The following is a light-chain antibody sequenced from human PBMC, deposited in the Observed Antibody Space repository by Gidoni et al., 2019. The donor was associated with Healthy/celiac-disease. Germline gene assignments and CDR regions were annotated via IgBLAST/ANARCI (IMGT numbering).Light chain of an antibody. V-gene: IGKV3-11*01. CDR1: QSVSSY. CDR3: QQRSNWPPEDT. CDR2: DAS. J-gene: IGKJ3*01. Sequence: EIVLTQSPATLSLSPGERATLSCRASQSVSSYLAWYQQKPGQAPRLLIYDASNRATGIPARFSGSGSGTDFTLTISSLEPEDFAVYYCQQRSNWPPEDTFGPGTKVEIK.